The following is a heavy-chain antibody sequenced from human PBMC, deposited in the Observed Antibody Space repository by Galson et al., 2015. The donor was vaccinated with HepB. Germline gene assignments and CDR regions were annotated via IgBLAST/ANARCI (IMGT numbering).Heavy chain of an antibody. D-gene: IGHD3-3*01. CDR2: MNPNSGNT. Sequence: VKVSCKASGYTFTSYDINWVRQATGQGLEWMGWMNPNSGNTGYAQKFQGRVTMTRNTSISTAYMELSSLRSEDTAVYYCARGDDFWSGHSSYYYYYYMDVWGKGTTVTVSS. V-gene: IGHV1-8*01. J-gene: IGHJ6*03. CDR3: ARGDDFWSGHSSYYYYYYMDV. CDR1: GYTFTSYD.